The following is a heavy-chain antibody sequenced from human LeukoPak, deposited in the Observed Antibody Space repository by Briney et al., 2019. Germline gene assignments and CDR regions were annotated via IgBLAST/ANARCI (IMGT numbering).Heavy chain of an antibody. D-gene: IGHD2-15*01. Sequence: SKTLSLTCTVSGGSVSSGSYYWSWIRQPPGKGLEWIGYIYYSGSTNYNPSLKSRVTISVDSSKNQFSLKLSSVTAADTAVYYCARDSDLGYCSGGSCNYYFDCWGQGTLVTVSS. J-gene: IGHJ4*02. CDR2: IYYSGST. V-gene: IGHV4-61*01. CDR1: GGSVSSGSYY. CDR3: ARDSDLGYCSGGSCNYYFDC.